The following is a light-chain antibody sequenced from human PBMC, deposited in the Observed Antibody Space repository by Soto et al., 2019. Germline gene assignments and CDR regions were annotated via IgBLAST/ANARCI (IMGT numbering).Light chain of an antibody. CDR3: FSYAGNSVYV. Sequence: QSALNQPASVSGSTGQSITISCAGTGSDVGSYNLVSWFQQLPGKVPKLIIYEGTKRPSGVSDRFSGSKSGYTASLTISGLQAEDAADYYCFSYAGNSVYVFGTGTKVTVL. CDR1: GSDVGSYNL. J-gene: IGLJ1*01. CDR2: EGT. V-gene: IGLV2-23*01.